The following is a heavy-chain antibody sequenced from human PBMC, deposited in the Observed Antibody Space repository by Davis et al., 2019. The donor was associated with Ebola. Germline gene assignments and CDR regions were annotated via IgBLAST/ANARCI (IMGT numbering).Heavy chain of an antibody. D-gene: IGHD3-3*01. CDR1: GGSFSGYY. V-gene: IGHV4-34*01. CDR2: INHSGST. CDR3: ARGLAENTIFGVVPYYYGMDV. J-gene: IGHJ6*02. Sequence: SETLSLTCAVYGGSFSGYYWSWIRQPPGKGLEWIGEINHSGSTNYNPSLKSRVTISVDTSKNQFSLKLSSVTAADTAVYYCARGLAENTIFGVVPYYYGMDVWGQGTTVTVSS.